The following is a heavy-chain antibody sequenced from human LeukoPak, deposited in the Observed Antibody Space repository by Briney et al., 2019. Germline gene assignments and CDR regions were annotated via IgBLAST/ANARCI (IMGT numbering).Heavy chain of an antibody. V-gene: IGHV3-66*01. CDR3: ARGRAAVAVWGDWFDP. CDR1: GFTVSSNY. Sequence: TGGSLRLSFAASGFTVSSNYMSWVRQAPGKGLEWVSVIYSGGSTYYADSVKGRFTISRDNSKNTLYLQMNSLRAEDTAVYYCARGRAAVAVWGDWFDPWGQGTLVTVSS. CDR2: IYSGGST. J-gene: IGHJ5*02. D-gene: IGHD6-19*01.